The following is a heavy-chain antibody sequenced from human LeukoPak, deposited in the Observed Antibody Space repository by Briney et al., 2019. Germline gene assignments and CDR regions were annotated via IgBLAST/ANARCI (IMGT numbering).Heavy chain of an antibody. CDR3: ARDLAVS. V-gene: IGHV3-23*01. J-gene: IGHJ4*02. CDR1: GFTFSTFA. Sequence: GGPLRLSCAAAGFTFSTFAMSWVRQAPGKGLEWVSSISSAGDNTHSADSVKGRFTISRDNSKNTLFLQMTSLRADDTAVYYCARDLAVSWGQGTLVTVSS. CDR2: ISSAGDNT.